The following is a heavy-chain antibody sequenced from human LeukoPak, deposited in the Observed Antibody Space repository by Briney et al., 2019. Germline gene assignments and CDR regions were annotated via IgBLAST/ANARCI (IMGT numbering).Heavy chain of an antibody. J-gene: IGHJ3*02. CDR2: IYSSGDS. CDR1: GGSINSYY. Sequence: SETLSLSCAVSGGSINSYYWSWIRQPPGKGQEWIAYIYSSGDSNYNPSFKSRVTISVDTSKNQFSLKLTSVAAADTAIYYCARQPSRTAAFDIWGQGTMVIVSS. CDR3: ARQPSRTAAFDI. D-gene: IGHD1/OR15-1a*01. V-gene: IGHV4-59*08.